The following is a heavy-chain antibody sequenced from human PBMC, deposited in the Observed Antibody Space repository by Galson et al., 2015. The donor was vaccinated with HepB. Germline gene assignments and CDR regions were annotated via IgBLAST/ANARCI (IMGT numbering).Heavy chain of an antibody. J-gene: IGHJ3*02. D-gene: IGHD3-16*01. CDR1: GFTFGTYD. CDR2: ISYSSDVI. V-gene: IGHV3-48*02. Sequence: SLRLSCAASGFTFGTYDMNWVRQAPGEGPEWLSYISYSSDVIDYADSVKGRFTISRGNAKNSLYLQMNSLRDEDTAVYYCARAGGDHLYFDMWGQGTEVTVSS. CDR3: ARAGGDHLYFDM.